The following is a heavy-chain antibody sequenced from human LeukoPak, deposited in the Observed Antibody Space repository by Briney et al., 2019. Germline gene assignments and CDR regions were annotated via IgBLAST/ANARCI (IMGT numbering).Heavy chain of an antibody. CDR1: GGSISSYY. J-gene: IGHJ4*02. D-gene: IGHD5-18*01. CDR3: ARLSVDTAMVIDY. Sequence: PSETLSLTCTVSGGSISSYYWSWIRQPPRKGLEWIGYIYYSGSTNYNPSLKSRVTISVHTPKNQFSLKLSCHSDADTAVYYCARLSVDTAMVIDYWGQGTLVTVSS. V-gene: IGHV4-59*08. CDR2: IYYSGST.